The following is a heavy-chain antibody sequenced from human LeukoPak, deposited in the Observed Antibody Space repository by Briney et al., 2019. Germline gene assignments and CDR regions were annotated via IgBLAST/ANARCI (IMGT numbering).Heavy chain of an antibody. CDR2: INPSGGST. CDR3: ARGDEDYDILTGYPYYFDY. V-gene: IGHV1-46*01. CDR1: GYTFTGYY. J-gene: IGHJ4*02. D-gene: IGHD3-9*01. Sequence: ASVKVSCKASGYTFTGYYMHWVRQAPGQGLEWMGWINPSGGSTSYAQKFQGRVTMTRDTSTSTVYMELSSLRSEDTAVYYCARGDEDYDILTGYPYYFDYWGQGTLVTVSS.